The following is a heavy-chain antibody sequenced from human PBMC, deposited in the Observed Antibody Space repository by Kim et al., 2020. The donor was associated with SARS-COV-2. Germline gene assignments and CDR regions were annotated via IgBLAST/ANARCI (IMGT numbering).Heavy chain of an antibody. V-gene: IGHV1-69*02. Sequence: SVKVSCKASGGTFSSYTISWVRQAPGQGLEWMGRIIPILGIANYAQKFQGRVTITADKSTSTAYMELSSLRSEDTAVYYCARADPSGSYPPGHYGMDVWGQGTTVTVSS. CDR3: ARADPSGSYPPGHYGMDV. CDR1: GGTFSSYT. J-gene: IGHJ6*02. D-gene: IGHD1-26*01. CDR2: IIPILGIA.